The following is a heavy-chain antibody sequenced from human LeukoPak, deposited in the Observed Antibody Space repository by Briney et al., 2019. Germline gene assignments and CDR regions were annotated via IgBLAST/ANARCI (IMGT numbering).Heavy chain of an antibody. V-gene: IGHV1-8*03. Sequence: ASVKVSCKASGYTFTSHDINWVRQATGQGLEWMGWMNPNSGNTGYAQKFQGRVTITRNTSISTAYMELSSLRSEDTAVYYCARGRSGYYDSLDRDAFDIWGQGTMVTVSS. J-gene: IGHJ3*02. D-gene: IGHD3-22*01. CDR3: ARGRSGYYDSLDRDAFDI. CDR2: MNPNSGNT. CDR1: GYTFTSHD.